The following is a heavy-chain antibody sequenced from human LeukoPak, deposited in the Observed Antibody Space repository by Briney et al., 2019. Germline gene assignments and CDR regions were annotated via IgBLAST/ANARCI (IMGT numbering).Heavy chain of an antibody. CDR1: GFSLNTNGMC. CDR3: ARARRDGYNSLTLRSTYYFDY. CDR2: IDWDDAK. D-gene: IGHD5-24*01. J-gene: IGHJ4*02. Sequence: SGPTLVNPTQTLTLTCTFSGFSLNTNGMCVSWIRQPPGKALEWLARIDWDDAKFYNTSLKTRLTVSKDTSKNQVVLTMTNMDPADTATYYCARARRDGYNSLTLRSTYYFDYWGQGTLVTVSS. V-gene: IGHV2-70*17.